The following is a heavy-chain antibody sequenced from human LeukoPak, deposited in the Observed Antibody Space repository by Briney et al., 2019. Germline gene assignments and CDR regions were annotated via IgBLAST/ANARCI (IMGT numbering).Heavy chain of an antibody. J-gene: IGHJ6*03. CDR2: IIPILGTA. Sequence: ASVKVSCKASGGTFSSYAISWVRQAPGQGLEWMGGIIPILGTANYAQKFQGRVTITADESTSTAYMELSSLRSKDTAVYYCASFLKHYYYYYMDVWGKGTTVTVSS. V-gene: IGHV1-69*01. CDR1: GGTFSSYA. CDR3: ASFLKHYYYYYMDV.